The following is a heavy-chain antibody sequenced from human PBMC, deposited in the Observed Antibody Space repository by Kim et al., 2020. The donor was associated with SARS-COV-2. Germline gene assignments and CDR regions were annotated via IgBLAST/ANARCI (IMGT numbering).Heavy chain of an antibody. CDR3: AGGGVSGPYTWFDP. D-gene: IGHD3-10*01. V-gene: IGHV6-1*01. J-gene: IGHJ5*02. Sequence: AVSVKSRISITPDTSKNQFSLQLNSVTPEDTAVYYCAGGGVSGPYTWFDPWGQGTLVTVSS.